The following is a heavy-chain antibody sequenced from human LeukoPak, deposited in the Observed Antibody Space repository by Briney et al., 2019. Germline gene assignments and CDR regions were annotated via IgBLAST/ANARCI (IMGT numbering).Heavy chain of an antibody. J-gene: IGHJ4*02. Sequence: AGSLRLSCVASDFTFSDYAMSWVRQSPDMRLEWLSTLSGSAGSSSDANYVRGRFTMSRDNSKNTLFLQMNDRRVEDTAVYFCAKDPQVGTSGYYQYFFEYWGQGTRVTVSS. CDR1: DFTFSDYA. CDR3: AKDPQVGTSGYYQYFFEY. D-gene: IGHD6-25*01. CDR2: LSGSAGSS. V-gene: IGHV3-23*01.